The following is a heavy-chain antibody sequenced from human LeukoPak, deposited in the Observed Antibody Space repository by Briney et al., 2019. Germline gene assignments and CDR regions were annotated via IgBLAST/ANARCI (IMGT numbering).Heavy chain of an antibody. J-gene: IGHJ4*02. Sequence: GGSLRLSCAASGFTFSSYGMHWVRQAPGKGLEWVAVIWHDGSNKYYADSVKGRFTISRDNSKNTLYLQMNSLRAEDTAVYYCARGGYGDYSFSNHFDYWGQGTLVTVSS. D-gene: IGHD4-17*01. V-gene: IGHV3-33*01. CDR3: ARGGYGDYSFSNHFDY. CDR1: GFTFSSYG. CDR2: IWHDGSNK.